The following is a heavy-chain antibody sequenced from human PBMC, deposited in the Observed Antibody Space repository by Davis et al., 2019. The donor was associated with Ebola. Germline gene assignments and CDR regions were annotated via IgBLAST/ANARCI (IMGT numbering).Heavy chain of an antibody. CDR3: ARRYYGSGTYYKDY. V-gene: IGHV3-7*01. Sequence: GESLKISCAASGFAFSNYAMSWVRQAPGKGLEWVANIKQDGSDKYYMDSVKGRFTVSRDNAKNSLYLQMNSLRAEDTAVYYCARRYYGSGTYYKDYWGQGTLVTVSS. D-gene: IGHD3-10*01. CDR2: IKQDGSDK. J-gene: IGHJ4*02. CDR1: GFAFSNYA.